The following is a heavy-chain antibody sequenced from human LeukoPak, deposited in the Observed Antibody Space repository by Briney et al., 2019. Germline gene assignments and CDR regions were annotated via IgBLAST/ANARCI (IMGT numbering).Heavy chain of an antibody. CDR3: ARTYYYDSSGYYFDY. CDR1: GYTLTSYY. J-gene: IGHJ4*02. D-gene: IGHD3-22*01. Sequence: GASVTVSCKASGYTLTSYYMHWVRQAPGQGLEWMAIISPSGGSTFYAQKFQGRVTMTRDMSTSTVYMELSSLRSEDTAVYYCARTYYYDSSGYYFDYWGQGTLVTVSS. CDR2: ISPSGGST. V-gene: IGHV1-46*01.